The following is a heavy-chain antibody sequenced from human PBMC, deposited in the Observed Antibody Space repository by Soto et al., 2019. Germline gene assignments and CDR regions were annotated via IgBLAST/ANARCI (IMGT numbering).Heavy chain of an antibody. D-gene: IGHD2-21*02. CDR1: GFSFSTYS. V-gene: IGHV3-21*01. CDR2: IGRRSDI. J-gene: IGHJ6*02. CDR3: AREETAWPLAYGLDV. Sequence: SGESLKISCEASGFSFSTYSMHWVRQAPGKGLEWVSSIGRRSDIYYADSVKGRSTISRDNAKNSVSLQMNSLRDEDTAVYYCAREETAWPLAYGLDVWGQGTTVTVSS.